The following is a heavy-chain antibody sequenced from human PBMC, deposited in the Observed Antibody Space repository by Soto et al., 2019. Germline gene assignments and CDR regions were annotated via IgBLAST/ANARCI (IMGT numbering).Heavy chain of an antibody. CDR3: ARALYDFWSGLRPGHCYDP. CDR1: GGSISSGGYS. V-gene: IGHV4-30-2*01. D-gene: IGHD3-3*01. CDR2: IYHSGST. Sequence: SETLSLTCAVSGGSISSGGYSWGWIRQPPGKGLEWIGYIYHSGSTHYNPSLKSRVTISVDRSKNQFSLKLSSVIAADTAVYSCARALYDFWSGLRPGHCYDPWGQGTLVTVSS. J-gene: IGHJ5*02.